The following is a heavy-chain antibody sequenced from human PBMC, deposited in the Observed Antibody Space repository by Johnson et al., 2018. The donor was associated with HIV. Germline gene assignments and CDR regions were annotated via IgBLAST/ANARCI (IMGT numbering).Heavy chain of an antibody. CDR1: GFTFSDYY. V-gene: IGHV3-72*01. J-gene: IGHJ3*01. CDR2: SRDKTNSYTT. CDR3: VRRAYCGGCSYIGFDL. Sequence: VQLVESGGGLVQPGGSLRLSCAASGFTFSDYYMSWIRQAPGKGLEWVSYISSRDKTNSYTTEYAASVKGIFTISRDDSKNSLYLQMSSLQTEDTAVYYCVRRAYCGGCSYIGFDLWGQGTKVTVSS. D-gene: IGHD2-21*01.